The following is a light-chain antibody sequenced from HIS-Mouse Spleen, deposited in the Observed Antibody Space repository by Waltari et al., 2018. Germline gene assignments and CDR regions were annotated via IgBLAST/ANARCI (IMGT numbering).Light chain of an antibody. CDR3: SSYTSSSTLGV. Sequence: QSALTQPASVSGSPGQSITISCTGTSSDVGGYHYVSWYQQHPGKAPKLVIYEVSNRPSGVSNRFSGSKSGNTASLTISGLQAEDEADYYCSSYTSSSTLGVFGTGTKVTVL. CDR2: EVS. J-gene: IGLJ1*01. V-gene: IGLV2-14*01. CDR1: SSDVGGYHY.